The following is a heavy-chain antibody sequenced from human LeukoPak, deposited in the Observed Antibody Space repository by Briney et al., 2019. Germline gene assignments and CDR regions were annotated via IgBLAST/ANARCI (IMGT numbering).Heavy chain of an antibody. J-gene: IGHJ4*02. CDR2: IKQDGSEK. Sequence: PGGSLRLSCAASGFTFSTYWMHWVRQAPGKGLEWVANIKQDGSEKYYVDSVKGRFTISRDNAKNSLYLQMNSLRAEDTAVYYCARVSRIYYDFWSGYSPFDYWGQGTLVTVSS. V-gene: IGHV3-7*01. CDR1: GFTFSTYW. D-gene: IGHD3-3*01. CDR3: ARVSRIYYDFWSGYSPFDY.